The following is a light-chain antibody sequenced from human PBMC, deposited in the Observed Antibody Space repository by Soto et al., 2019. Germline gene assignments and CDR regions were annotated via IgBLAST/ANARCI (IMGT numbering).Light chain of an antibody. CDR3: ATWDDILNGWV. CDR1: SSNIGSNT. V-gene: IGLV1-44*01. J-gene: IGLJ3*02. CDR2: SND. Sequence: QSVLTQPPSVSAAPGQKVTIYCSGSSSNIGSNTVNWYQHLPGMAPKLLTHSNDHRPSGVADRFSGSKSGTSASLAISGLQSEDEADYYCATWDDILNGWVFGGGTQLTVL.